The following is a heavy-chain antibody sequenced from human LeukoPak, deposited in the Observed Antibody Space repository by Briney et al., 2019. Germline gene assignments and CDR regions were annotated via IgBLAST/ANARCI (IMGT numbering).Heavy chain of an antibody. CDR2: ISGSGAGT. CDR3: AKMVREFYTISYYFDY. Sequence: GGSLRLSCAVSGFTLSSYAMNWVRQAPGKGVEWVSGISGSGAGTYYTDSVKGRFTISRDNSKNTLYLKMNSLRAEDTAVYYCAKMVREFYTISYYFDYWGQGTLVTVSS. CDR1: GFTLSSYA. J-gene: IGHJ4*02. D-gene: IGHD2-8*01. V-gene: IGHV3-23*01.